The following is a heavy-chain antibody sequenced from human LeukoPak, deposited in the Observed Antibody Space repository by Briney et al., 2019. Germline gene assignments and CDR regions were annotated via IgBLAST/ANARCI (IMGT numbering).Heavy chain of an antibody. CDR1: GFTFSDYY. D-gene: IGHD2-15*01. CDR2: ISSSVTTI. Sequence: KTGGSLRLSCAASGFTFSDYYMSWIRQAPGKGLEWVSYISSSVTTIYYADSVKGRFTISRDNAKNSLYLQMNSLRAEDTAAYYCARTFLLHAFDIWGQGTMVTVSS. CDR3: ARTFLLHAFDI. V-gene: IGHV3-11*01. J-gene: IGHJ3*02.